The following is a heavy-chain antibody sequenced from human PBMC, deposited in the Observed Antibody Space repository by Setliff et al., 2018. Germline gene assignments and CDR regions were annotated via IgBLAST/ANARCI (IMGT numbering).Heavy chain of an antibody. CDR1: GFSFGSFS. D-gene: IGHD3-22*01. CDR2: IRSKPYTYAT. V-gene: IGHV3-73*01. CDR3: TRHGSFYSDSSGYYYGTDSYYYMDV. J-gene: IGHJ6*03. Sequence: GGSLRLSCAASGFSFGSFSMSWVRQPPGKGLEWVGRIRSKPYTYATTYAASMKGRFTISRDDSKNTAYLQMNSLKTEDTAVYYCTRHGSFYSDSSGYYYGTDSYYYMDVWGKGTTVTVSS.